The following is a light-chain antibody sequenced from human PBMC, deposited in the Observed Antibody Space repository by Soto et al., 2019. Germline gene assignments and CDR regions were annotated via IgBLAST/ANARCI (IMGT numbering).Light chain of an antibody. J-gene: IGLJ1*01. CDR2: EVN. CDR1: SSDIGAYDY. Sequence: QSALTQPASLSGSPGQSITISCTGTSSDIGAYDYVSWFQQHPGKAPKLMISEVNNRPSGVSTRFSGSKSGITASLTISGLRAEDEADYYCCSYAGSSTYVFGTGTKLTVL. V-gene: IGLV2-23*02. CDR3: CSYAGSSTYV.